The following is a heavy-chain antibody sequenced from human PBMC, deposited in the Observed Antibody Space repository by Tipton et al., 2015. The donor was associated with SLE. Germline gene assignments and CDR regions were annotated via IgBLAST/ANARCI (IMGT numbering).Heavy chain of an antibody. CDR1: GGSFSGYY. CDR3: ARARGSYLFDY. CDR2: IYYSGST. V-gene: IGHV4-34*09. D-gene: IGHD1-26*01. J-gene: IGHJ4*02. Sequence: TLSLTCAVYGGSFSGYYWSWIRQPPGKGLEWIGSIYYSGSTYYNPSLKSRVTISVDTSKNQFSLKLSSVTAADTAVYYCARARGSYLFDYWGQGTLVTVSS.